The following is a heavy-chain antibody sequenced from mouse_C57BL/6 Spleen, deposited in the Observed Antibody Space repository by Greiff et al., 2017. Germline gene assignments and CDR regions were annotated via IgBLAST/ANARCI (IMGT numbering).Heavy chain of an antibody. J-gene: IGHJ2*01. CDR2: IYPGDGDT. V-gene: IGHV1-82*01. D-gene: IGHD1-1*02. Sequence: QVQLQQSGPELVKPGASVKISCKASGYAFSSSWMNWVKQRPGKGLEWIGRIYPGDGDTNYNGKFKGKATLTADKSSSTAYMQLSSLTSEDSAVSVCARGGVGQDYLDYWGQGTTLTVSS. CDR3: ARGGVGQDYLDY. CDR1: GYAFSSSW.